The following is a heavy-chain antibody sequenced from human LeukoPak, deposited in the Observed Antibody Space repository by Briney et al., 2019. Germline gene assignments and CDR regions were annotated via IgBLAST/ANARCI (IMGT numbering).Heavy chain of an antibody. V-gene: IGHV3-23*01. Sequence: PGGSLRLSCAASGFTFSSYAMSWVRQAPGKGLEWVSAISGSSGTTYYADSVKGRFTISRDNSKNTLFLQMDSLRAEDTAVYYCAKGRYDSSWLNLDFWGQGTLVTVSS. CDR3: AKGRYDSSWLNLDF. D-gene: IGHD6-13*01. CDR2: ISGSSGTT. J-gene: IGHJ4*02. CDR1: GFTFSSYA.